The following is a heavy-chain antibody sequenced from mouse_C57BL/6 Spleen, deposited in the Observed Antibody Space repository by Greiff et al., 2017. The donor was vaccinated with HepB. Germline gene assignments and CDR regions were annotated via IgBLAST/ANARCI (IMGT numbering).Heavy chain of an antibody. CDR1: GYTFTDYY. CDR2: INPNNGGT. J-gene: IGHJ2*01. Sequence: DVQLQQSGPELVKPGASVKISCKASGYTFTDYYMNWVKQSHGKSLEWIGDINPNNGGTSYNQKFKGKATLTVDKSSSTAYMELRSLTSEDSAVYYCARPYGSSYDYFDYWGQGTTLTVSS. CDR3: ARPYGSSYDYFDY. V-gene: IGHV1-26*01. D-gene: IGHD1-1*01.